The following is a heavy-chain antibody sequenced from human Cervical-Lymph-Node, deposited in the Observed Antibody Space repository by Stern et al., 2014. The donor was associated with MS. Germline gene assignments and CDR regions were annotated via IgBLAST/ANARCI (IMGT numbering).Heavy chain of an antibody. Sequence: EVQLVESGGGLVQPGGSLRLSCAASGFTFSSHWMHWVRQAPGKGLVWVSRINSDGSTTNYADSVKGRFNISRDNAKNTLSLQMNSLRAEDTAVYYCARGEGDDWTYGNYYHYYVMDVWGQGTTVTVSS. CDR3: ARGEGDDWTYGNYYHYYVMDV. CDR1: GFTFSSHW. CDR2: INSDGSTT. V-gene: IGHV3-74*01. J-gene: IGHJ6*02. D-gene: IGHD1-7*01.